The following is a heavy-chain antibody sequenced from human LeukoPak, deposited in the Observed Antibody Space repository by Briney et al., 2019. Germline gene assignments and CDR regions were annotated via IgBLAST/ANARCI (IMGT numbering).Heavy chain of an antibody. V-gene: IGHV3-30*18. D-gene: IGHD3-10*01. J-gene: IGHJ5*02. CDR2: ISHNGGNK. Sequence: GGSLRLSCAASGFTFSNYGMHWVRQAPGKGLEWVAVISHNGGNKYYADSVKGRFTISRDNSKNTLYLQMNSLRAEDTAVYYCAKQYYGSGSPWFDPWGQGTLVTVSS. CDR3: AKQYYGSGSPWFDP. CDR1: GFTFSNYG.